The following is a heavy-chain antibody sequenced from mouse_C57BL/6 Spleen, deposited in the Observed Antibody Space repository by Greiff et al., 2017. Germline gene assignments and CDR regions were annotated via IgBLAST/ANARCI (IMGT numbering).Heavy chain of an antibody. Sequence: EVKLMESEGGLVQPGSSMKLSCTASGFTFSDYYMAWVRQVPEKGLEWVANINYDGSSTYYLDSLKSRFIISRDNAKNILYLQMSSLKSEDTATYYCARYYGSSELDYWGQGTTLTVSS. CDR3: ARYYGSSELDY. J-gene: IGHJ2*01. V-gene: IGHV5-16*01. D-gene: IGHD1-1*01. CDR1: GFTFSDYY. CDR2: INYDGSST.